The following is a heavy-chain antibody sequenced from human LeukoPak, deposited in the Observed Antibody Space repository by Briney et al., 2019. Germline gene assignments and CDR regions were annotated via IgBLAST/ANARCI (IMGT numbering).Heavy chain of an antibody. CDR3: ARDSPAGTSWRSEPTFDY. CDR2: IKEEGRTT. CDR1: GSSFSSFW. D-gene: IGHD2-2*01. Sequence: TGGSLRLSCAASGSSFSSFWMSWVRQAPGKGLEWVADIKEEGRTTYYVDSVKGRFTISRDNAKNTLYLQMNSLRAENTAVYYCARDSPAGTSWRSEPTFDYWGQGTLVTVTS. V-gene: IGHV3-7*04. J-gene: IGHJ4*02.